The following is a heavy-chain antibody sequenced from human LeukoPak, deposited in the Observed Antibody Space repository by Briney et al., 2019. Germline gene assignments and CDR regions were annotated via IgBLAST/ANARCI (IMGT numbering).Heavy chain of an antibody. V-gene: IGHV1-69*06. CDR1: GGTFSSYA. CDR2: IIPIFGTA. CDR3: ARGRDGYNDAYDI. J-gene: IGHJ3*02. Sequence: ASVKVSCKASGGTFSSYAISWVRQAPGQGLEWMGGIIPIFGTANYAQKFQGRVTITADKSTSTVYMELSSLRSEDTAVYYCARGRDGYNDAYDIWGQGTMVTVPS. D-gene: IGHD5-24*01.